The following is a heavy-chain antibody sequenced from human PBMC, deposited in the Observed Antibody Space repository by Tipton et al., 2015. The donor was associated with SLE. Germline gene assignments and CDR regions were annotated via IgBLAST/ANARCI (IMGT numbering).Heavy chain of an antibody. J-gene: IGHJ6*03. CDR2: ISYSGST. V-gene: IGHV4-61*01. D-gene: IGHD6-13*01. CDR3: SRLVGAAGTGYAYYFMDV. CDR1: GGSISSGSYY. Sequence: TLSLTCTVSGGSISSGSYYWSWIRQPPGKGLEWIGYISYSGSTNYNPSLESRVTISVDTSKNQFSLKLSSVTAADTAVYYCSRLVGAAGTGYAYYFMDVWGKGTTVTVSS.